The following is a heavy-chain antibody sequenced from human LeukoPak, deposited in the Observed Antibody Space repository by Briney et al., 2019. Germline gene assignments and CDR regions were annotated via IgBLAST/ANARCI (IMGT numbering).Heavy chain of an antibody. CDR3: ARQVESGYFDY. Sequence: GESLKISCKGSGYSSTSYRIGKVRQMPGKGLEWMGIIYPGDSDTRYSPSFQGQVTISADKSISTAYLQWSSLKASDTAMYYCARQVESGYFDYWGQGTLVTVSS. CDR1: GYSSTSYR. V-gene: IGHV5-51*01. J-gene: IGHJ4*02. CDR2: IYPGDSDT.